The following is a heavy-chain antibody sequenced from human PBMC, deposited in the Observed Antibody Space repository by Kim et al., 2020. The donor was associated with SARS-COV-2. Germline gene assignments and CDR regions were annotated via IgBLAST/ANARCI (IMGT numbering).Heavy chain of an antibody. CDR3: ARRLVAPPRAAGNYFDY. CDR1: GGSFSGYY. Sequence: SETLSLTCAVYGGSFSGYYWSWIRQPPGKGLEWIGEINHSGSTNYNPSLKSRVTISVDTSKNQFSLKLSSVTAADTAVYYCARRLVAPPRAAGNYFDYWGQGTLVTVSS. CDR2: INHSGST. J-gene: IGHJ4*02. D-gene: IGHD5-12*01. V-gene: IGHV4-34*01.